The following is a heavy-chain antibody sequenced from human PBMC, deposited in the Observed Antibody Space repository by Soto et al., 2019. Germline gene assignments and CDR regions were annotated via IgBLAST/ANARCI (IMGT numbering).Heavy chain of an antibody. D-gene: IGHD6-6*01. J-gene: IGHJ6*02. CDR2: IKAGNGNT. V-gene: IGHV1-3*01. CDR1: GYTFTSYA. CDR3: ARASSRLYYCFGMDV. Sequence: QVQLVQSGAEVKKPGASVNVSCKASGYTFTSYAMHWVRQAPGQRLAWMGWIKAGNGNTKYSQTFKGRVTITRDTSASTAYMAQSSLRSEDTDVYYCARASSRLYYCFGMDVWGQGTTVTVSS.